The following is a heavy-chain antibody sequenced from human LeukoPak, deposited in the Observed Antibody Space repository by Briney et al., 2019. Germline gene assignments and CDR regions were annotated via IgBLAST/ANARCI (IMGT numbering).Heavy chain of an antibody. CDR3: AREVVGYSSSSGGAYYYYGMDV. J-gene: IGHJ6*02. Sequence: SETLSLTCTVSGGSISSYYWSWIRQPAGKGLEWIGRIYTSGSTNYNPSLKSRVTISVDTSKNQFSLKLSSVTAADTAVYYCAREVVGYSSSSGGAYYYYGMDVWGQGTTVTVSS. D-gene: IGHD6-6*01. V-gene: IGHV4-4*07. CDR1: GGSISSYY. CDR2: IYTSGST.